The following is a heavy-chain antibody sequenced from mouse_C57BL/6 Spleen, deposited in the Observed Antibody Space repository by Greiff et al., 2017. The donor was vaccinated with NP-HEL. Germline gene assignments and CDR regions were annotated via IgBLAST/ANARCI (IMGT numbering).Heavy chain of an antibody. D-gene: IGHD2-1*01. CDR1: GFTFSSYA. CDR2: ISDGGSYT. V-gene: IGHV5-4*01. CDR3: ARDIYYVDY. J-gene: IGHJ2*01. Sequence: EVQVVESGGGLVKPGGSLKLSCAASGFTFSSYAMSWVRQTPEKRLEWVATISDGGSYTYYPDNVKGRFTISRDNAKNNLYLQMSHLKSEDTAMYYCARDIYYVDYWGQGTTLTVSS.